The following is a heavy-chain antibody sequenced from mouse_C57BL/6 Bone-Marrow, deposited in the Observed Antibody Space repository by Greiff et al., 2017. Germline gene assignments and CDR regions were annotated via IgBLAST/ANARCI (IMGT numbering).Heavy chain of an antibody. CDR1: GFTFSSYG. V-gene: IGHV5-6*02. CDR3: ARQGAGY. J-gene: IGHJ2*01. Sequence: EVKLEESGGDLVKPGGSLTLSCAASGFTFSSYGMSWVRQTPDKRLEWVATISSGGSYTYYPDSVKGRFTISRDNAKNTLYLQMSSLKSEDTAMYYCARQGAGYWGQGTTLTVSS. CDR2: ISSGGSYT.